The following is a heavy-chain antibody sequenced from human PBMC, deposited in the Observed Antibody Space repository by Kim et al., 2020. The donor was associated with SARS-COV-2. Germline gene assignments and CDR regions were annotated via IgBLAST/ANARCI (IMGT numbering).Heavy chain of an antibody. D-gene: IGHD5-12*01. CDR2: VYHSGST. CDR1: GGSITRANW. V-gene: IGHV4-4*02. CDR3: ARGFNVEITGSYFYNRDV. J-gene: IGHJ6*02. Sequence: SETLSLTCDVSGGSITRANWWTWVRQAPGQGLEWIGEVYHSGSTRYNPTLESRLTISVDESRNQFSLKLTSVTAADTAVYYCARGFNVEITGSYFYNRDVRGQGTTVTVSS.